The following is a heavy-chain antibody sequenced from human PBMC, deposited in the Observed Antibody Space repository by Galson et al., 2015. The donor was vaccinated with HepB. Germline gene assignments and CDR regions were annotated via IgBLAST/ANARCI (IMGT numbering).Heavy chain of an antibody. CDR1: GYTFTSYG. Sequence: SVKVSCKASGYTFTSYGISWVRQAPGQGLEWMGWISAYNGNTNYAQKLQGRVTMTTDTSTSTAYMELRSLRSDDTAVYYCARVRWELHPLNAFDIWGQGTMVTVSS. J-gene: IGHJ3*02. D-gene: IGHD1-26*01. V-gene: IGHV1-18*01. CDR2: ISAYNGNT. CDR3: ARVRWELHPLNAFDI.